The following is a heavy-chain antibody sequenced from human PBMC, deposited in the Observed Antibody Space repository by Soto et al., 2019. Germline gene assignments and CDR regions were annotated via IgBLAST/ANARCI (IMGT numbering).Heavy chain of an antibody. V-gene: IGHV3-21*01. CDR2: ISSTTNYI. Sequence: EVQLVESGGGLVKPGGSLRLSCAASGFTFTRYSMNWVRQAPGKGLEWVSTISSTTNYIYYADSMKGRFTVSRDNAKNSVYLEMNSLSAEDTAVYYFARESEDLTSNFAYWGQGTLVTVSS. J-gene: IGHJ4*02. CDR1: GFTFTRYS. CDR3: ARESEDLTSNFAY.